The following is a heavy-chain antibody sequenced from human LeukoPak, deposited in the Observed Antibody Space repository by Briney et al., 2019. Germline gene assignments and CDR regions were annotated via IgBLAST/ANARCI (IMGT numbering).Heavy chain of an antibody. CDR3: AREARGWFGVDY. Sequence: PSQTLSLTCTVSGGSISSGSYYWSWMRQPAGKGLEWIGRIYTSGSTNYNPSLKSRVTISVDTSKNQFSLKLSSVTAADTAVYYCAREARGWFGVDYWGQGTLVTVSS. V-gene: IGHV4-61*02. CDR2: IYTSGST. D-gene: IGHD3-10*01. J-gene: IGHJ4*02. CDR1: GGSISSGSYY.